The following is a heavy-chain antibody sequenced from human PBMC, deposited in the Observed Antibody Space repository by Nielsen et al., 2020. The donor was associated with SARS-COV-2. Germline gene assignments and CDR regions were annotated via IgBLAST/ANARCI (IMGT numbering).Heavy chain of an antibody. V-gene: IGHV4-34*01. CDR2: INHSGST. D-gene: IGHD6-6*01. Sequence: SQTLSLTCAVYGGSFSGYYWSWIRQPPGKGLEWIGEINHSGSTNYNPSLKSRVTISVDTSKNQFSLKLSSVTAADTAVYYCAREGASIAARPPLRSFFVQHWGQGTLVTVSS. J-gene: IGHJ1*01. CDR1: GGSFSGYY. CDR3: AREGASIAARPPLRSFFVQH.